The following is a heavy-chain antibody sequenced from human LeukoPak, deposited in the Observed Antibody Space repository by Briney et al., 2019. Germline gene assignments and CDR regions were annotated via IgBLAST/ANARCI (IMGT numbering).Heavy chain of an antibody. J-gene: IGHJ4*02. V-gene: IGHV4-59*08. Sequence: PSETLSLTCTVSGGSISTYYWNWIRQPPGKGLEWIGYIYYSGRTNYNPSLKSRVSISIDTSKNQFSLMLNFVTAADTAVYYCARYDSSPGYFDYWGQGTLVTVSS. CDR3: ARYDSSPGYFDY. CDR2: IYYSGRT. CDR1: GGSISTYY. D-gene: IGHD3-22*01.